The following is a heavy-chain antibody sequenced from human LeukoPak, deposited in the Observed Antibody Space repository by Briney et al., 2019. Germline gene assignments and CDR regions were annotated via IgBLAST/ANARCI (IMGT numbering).Heavy chain of an antibody. D-gene: IGHD1-26*01. CDR3: ARDPYSGGYWNYYYYYMDV. J-gene: IGHJ6*03. Sequence: PGRSLRLSCAASGFTFSSYGMHWVRQAPGKGLEWVAVISYDGSNKYYADSVKGRFTISRDNSKNSLFLQMNSLTAEDTAVYYCARDPYSGGYWNYYYYYMDVWGKGTTVTISS. CDR1: GFTFSSYG. V-gene: IGHV3-30*03. CDR2: ISYDGSNK.